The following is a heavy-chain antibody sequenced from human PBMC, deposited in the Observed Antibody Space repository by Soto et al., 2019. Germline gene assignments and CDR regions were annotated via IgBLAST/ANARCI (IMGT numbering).Heavy chain of an antibody. D-gene: IGHD3-22*01. J-gene: IGHJ4*02. Sequence: ASVKVSCKASGYTFTGYYMHWVRQAPGQGLEWMGWINPNSGGTNYAQKFQGRVTMTRDTSISTAYMELSRLRSDDTAVYYCARVDDSSGYYYDYWGQGXLVTVSS. CDR3: ARVDDSSGYYYDY. CDR2: INPNSGGT. V-gene: IGHV1-2*02. CDR1: GYTFTGYY.